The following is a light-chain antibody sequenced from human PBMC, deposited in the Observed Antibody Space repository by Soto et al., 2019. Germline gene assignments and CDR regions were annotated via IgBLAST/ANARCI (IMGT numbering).Light chain of an antibody. Sequence: AIQLTQSPSSLSASVGDRVTITCRASQGIRSALGWYQQKPGKVPKLLIYAASTLQSGVPSRFSGSGFGTDFTLTSNSLQPEDCATYFCLLDYADFWAFGQGTKVEVK. J-gene: IGKJ1*01. CDR3: LLDYADFWA. CDR1: QGIRSA. CDR2: AAS. V-gene: IGKV1-6*01.